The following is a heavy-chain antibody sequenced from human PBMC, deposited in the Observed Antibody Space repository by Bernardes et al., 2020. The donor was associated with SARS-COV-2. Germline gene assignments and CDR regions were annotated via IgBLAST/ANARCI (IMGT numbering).Heavy chain of an antibody. D-gene: IGHD3-10*01. V-gene: IGHV1-18*01. CDR1: GYNFRESG. J-gene: IGHJ6*02. Sequence: ASVKVSCKTSGYNFRESGINWVRQAPGRGLEWMGWISPFNNAYTRYAQTFEGRLTMTTDSSTSTAYMELGSLTSDDTAVYYCTRGTFSDISLYYFGTDVWGPGTTVTVSS. CDR2: ISPFNNAYT. CDR3: TRGTFSDISLYYFGTDV.